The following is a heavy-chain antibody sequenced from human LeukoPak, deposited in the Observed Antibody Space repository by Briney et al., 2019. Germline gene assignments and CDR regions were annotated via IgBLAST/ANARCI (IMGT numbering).Heavy chain of an antibody. J-gene: IGHJ4*02. Sequence: GGSLRLSCVGSGFTSIAYALTWVRQAPGKGLEWVSAISGSGGSTYYADSVKGRFTISRDNSKNTLYLQMNSLRAEDTAVYYCAKDAAAADSPEGDYWGQGTLVTVSS. CDR1: GFTSIAYA. V-gene: IGHV3-23*01. CDR3: AKDAAAADSPEGDY. D-gene: IGHD6-13*01. CDR2: ISGSGGST.